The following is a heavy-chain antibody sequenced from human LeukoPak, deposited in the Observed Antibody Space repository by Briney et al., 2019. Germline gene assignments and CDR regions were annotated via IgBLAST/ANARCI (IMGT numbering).Heavy chain of an antibody. Sequence: GGSLRLSCAASGFTFSSYWMHWVRQAPGKGLVWVSRIETDGSSTTYADSVKGRFTISRDNAKNTLYLQMNSLRAEDTAVYYCARSSDYGGNWFGPWGQGTLVTVSS. J-gene: IGHJ5*02. CDR2: IETDGSST. V-gene: IGHV3-74*01. D-gene: IGHD4-23*01. CDR3: ARSSDYGGNWFGP. CDR1: GFTFSSYW.